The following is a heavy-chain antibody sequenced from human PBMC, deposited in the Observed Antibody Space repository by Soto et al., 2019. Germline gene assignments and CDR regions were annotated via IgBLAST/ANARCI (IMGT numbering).Heavy chain of an antibody. CDR1: GFTFSSYG. Sequence: GGSLRLSCAASGFTFSSYGMHWVRQAPGKGLEWVAVISYDGSNKYYADSVKGRFTISRDNSKNTLYLQMNSLRAEDTAVYYCAKDTRLTSPYYYSGMDVWGQGTTVTVSS. J-gene: IGHJ6*02. CDR2: ISYDGSNK. CDR3: AKDTRLTSPYYYSGMDV. D-gene: IGHD5-12*01. V-gene: IGHV3-30*18.